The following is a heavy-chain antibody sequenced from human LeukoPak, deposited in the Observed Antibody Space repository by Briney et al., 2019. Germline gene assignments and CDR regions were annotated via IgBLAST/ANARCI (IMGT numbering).Heavy chain of an antibody. D-gene: IGHD6-19*01. Sequence: ASVNVSCKASVYTFTSYDINWVRQATGQRGGGMGWMNPNIGNTGYAQKFQGRVTMTRNTSISTAYMELSSLRSEDTAVYYCARGRSSSLRKLLPQWLEHTGTFDIWGQGTMVTVSS. CDR3: ARGRSSSLRKLLPQWLEHTGTFDI. J-gene: IGHJ3*02. CDR1: VYTFTSYD. V-gene: IGHV1-8*01. CDR2: MNPNIGNT.